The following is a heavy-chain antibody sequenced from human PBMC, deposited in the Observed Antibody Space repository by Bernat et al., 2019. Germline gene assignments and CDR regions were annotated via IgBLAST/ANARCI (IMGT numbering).Heavy chain of an antibody. CDR2: IYYSGST. J-gene: IGHJ5*02. CDR3: GGGQYSNSLA. V-gene: IGHV4-39*01. Sequence: QLQLQESGPGLVKPSETLSLTCTVSGGSISRKIHYWGWIRQPPGKGLEWIGNIYYSGSTYYNPSLKSRVTISVDTSKNQFSLKLSSVTAADTAVYYCGGGQYSNSLAWGQGALVTVSS. D-gene: IGHD6-6*01. CDR1: GGSISRKIHY.